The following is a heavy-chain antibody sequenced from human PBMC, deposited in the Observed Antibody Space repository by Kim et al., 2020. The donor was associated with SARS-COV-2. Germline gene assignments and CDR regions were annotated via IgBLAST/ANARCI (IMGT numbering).Heavy chain of an antibody. CDR2: IYYSGST. CDR1: GGSVSSGSYY. CDR3: ARDVDGLNYYGSDRYYYYYGMDV. J-gene: IGHJ6*02. Sequence: SETLSLTCTVSGGSVSSGSYYWSWIRQPPGKGLEWIGYIYYSGSTNYNPSLKSRVTISVDTSKNQFSLKLSSVTAADTAVYYCARDVDGLNYYGSDRYYYYYGMDVWGQGTTVTVSS. V-gene: IGHV4-61*01. D-gene: IGHD3-10*01.